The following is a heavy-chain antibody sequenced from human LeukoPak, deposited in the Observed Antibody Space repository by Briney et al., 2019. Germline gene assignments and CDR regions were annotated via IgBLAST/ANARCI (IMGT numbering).Heavy chain of an antibody. CDR2: ISNSSTYI. CDR1: GFTFSSYW. J-gene: IGHJ4*02. CDR3: ARWVCSSTSCFYFDY. V-gene: IGHV3-21*01. D-gene: IGHD2-2*01. Sequence: GGSLRLSCAASGFTFSSYWMTWVRQAPGKGLEWVSSISNSSTYIYYADSVKGRFTISRDNVQNSLSLQMNSLRAEDTAVYYCARWVCSSTSCFYFDYWGQGSLVVVSS.